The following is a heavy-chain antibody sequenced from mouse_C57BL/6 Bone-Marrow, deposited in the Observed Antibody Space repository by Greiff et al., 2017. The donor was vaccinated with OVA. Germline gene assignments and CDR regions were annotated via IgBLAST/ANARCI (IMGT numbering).Heavy chain of an antibody. V-gene: IGHV1-7*01. CDR1: GYTFTRYW. D-gene: IGHD2-2*01. CDR2: INPSSGYT. Sequence: QVQLKQSGAELAKPGASVKLSCKASGYTFTRYWMHWVKQRPGQGLEWIGYINPSSGYTKYNQKFKDKATLTADKSSSTAYMQLSSLTYEDSAVYYCARIYYGYDGAWFAYWGQGTLVTVSA. CDR3: ARIYYGYDGAWFAY. J-gene: IGHJ3*01.